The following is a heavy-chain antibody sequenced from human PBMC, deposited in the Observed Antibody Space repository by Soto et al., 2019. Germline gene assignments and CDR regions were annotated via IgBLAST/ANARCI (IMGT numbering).Heavy chain of an antibody. Sequence: QVQLVQSGAEVQKPGSSVKVSCKASGGTFSNYAFSWVRQAPGQGLEWVGGIIAIFRTTKNAQKFQGRVTIIADESTSTAYMELSSLRSEDTAVYYCATISSSSMLPYFAFDIWGQGTVVTVSS. J-gene: IGHJ3*02. V-gene: IGHV1-69*01. CDR2: IIAIFRTT. CDR1: GGTFSNYA. CDR3: ATISSSSMLPYFAFDI. D-gene: IGHD6-6*01.